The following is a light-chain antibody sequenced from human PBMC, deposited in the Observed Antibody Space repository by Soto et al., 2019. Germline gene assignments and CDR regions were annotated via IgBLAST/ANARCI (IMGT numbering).Light chain of an antibody. Sequence: IGLTQSSVALSLTPAERATLHCRVSQSVVTFFAWYQQKPGQAPTLLIYGASTRATGIPARFSGSGSETDFTLTISSLEPEDFAVYYYQPRSNGPSLTFAQGTLLEI. CDR3: QPRSNGPSLT. CDR2: GAS. CDR1: QSVVTF. V-gene: IGKV3-11*01. J-gene: IGKJ5*01.